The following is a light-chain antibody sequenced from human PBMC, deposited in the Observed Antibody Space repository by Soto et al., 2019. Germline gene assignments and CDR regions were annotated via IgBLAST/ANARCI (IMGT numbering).Light chain of an antibody. Sequence: IVITQSPATPSVSPGERATLSFRASQSVGSKLAWYQQKPGQAPRLLIYGASTRATGIPARFSGSGSGTEFTLTISRLQSEDFAVYYCQQYNNWRTFGQGTKVDI. CDR3: QQYNNWRT. CDR2: GAS. V-gene: IGKV3-15*01. CDR1: QSVGSK. J-gene: IGKJ1*01.